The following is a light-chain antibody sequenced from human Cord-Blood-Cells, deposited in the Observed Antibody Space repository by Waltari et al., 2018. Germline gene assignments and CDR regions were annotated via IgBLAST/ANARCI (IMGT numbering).Light chain of an antibody. Sequence: DIQMTQSPSSLSASVGHRVTITCQASQDISNYLNWYQQKPGKAPKLLIYDASNLETGVPSRFSGSGSGTDFTFTISSLQPEDIATYYCQQYDNLPRVTFGQGTRLEIK. V-gene: IGKV1-33*01. CDR3: QQYDNLPRVT. J-gene: IGKJ5*01. CDR1: QDISNY. CDR2: DAS.